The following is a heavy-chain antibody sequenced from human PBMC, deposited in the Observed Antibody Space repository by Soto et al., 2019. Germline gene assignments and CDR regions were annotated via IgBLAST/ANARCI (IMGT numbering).Heavy chain of an antibody. J-gene: IGHJ6*02. Sequence: PGESLTISCTFSGYSFTRYWIGWVRQMPGKGLEWMGIIYPGDSDTRYSPSFQGQVTISADKSISTAYLQWSSLKASDTAMYYCARRSYSSSWFLDVWGQGTTVTVSS. CDR3: ARRSYSSSWFLDV. CDR2: IYPGDSDT. CDR1: GYSFTRYW. V-gene: IGHV5-51*01. D-gene: IGHD6-13*01.